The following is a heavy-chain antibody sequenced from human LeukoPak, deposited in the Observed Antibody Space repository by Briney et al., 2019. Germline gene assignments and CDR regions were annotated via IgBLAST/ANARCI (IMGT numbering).Heavy chain of an antibody. CDR2: IWYDGSNK. Sequence: GGSLRLSCAASGFTFSSYGMHWVRQAPGKGLEWVAVIWYDGSNKYYADSVKGRFTISRDNSKNTLYLQMNSLRAEDTAVYYCWRAPEEYYFDYWGQGTLVTVSS. V-gene: IGHV3-33*01. J-gene: IGHJ4*02. CDR1: GFTFSSYG. CDR3: WRAPEEYYFDY. D-gene: IGHD1-14*01.